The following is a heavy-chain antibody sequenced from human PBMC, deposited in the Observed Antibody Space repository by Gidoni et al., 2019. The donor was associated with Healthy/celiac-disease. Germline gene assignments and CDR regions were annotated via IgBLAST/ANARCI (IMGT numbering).Heavy chain of an antibody. CDR2: IYPGDSDT. Sequence: ELQLAQSGAEVTNPGESLKISCPGSRYSFPSYWIGWVRQMPGKGLEWMGIIYPGDSDTRYSPSFQGQVTISADKSISTAYLQWSSLKASDTAMYYCARIELTGTRSGYFDLWGRGTLVTVSS. CDR1: RYSFPSYW. J-gene: IGHJ2*01. V-gene: IGHV5-51*01. CDR3: ARIELTGTRSGYFDL. D-gene: IGHD1-20*01.